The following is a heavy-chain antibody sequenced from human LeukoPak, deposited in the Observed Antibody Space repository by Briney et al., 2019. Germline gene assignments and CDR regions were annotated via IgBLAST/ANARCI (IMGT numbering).Heavy chain of an antibody. D-gene: IGHD6-6*01. CDR1: GFTFDSYA. CDR2: IGAIGGTT. CDR3: AKSLGPISNIAARPLDY. J-gene: IGHJ4*02. Sequence: GGSLRLSCAASGFTFDSYALSWVRQAPGRGLEWVSGIGAIGGTTYYADSVKGRFTISRDHSKNTLYLQMNSLSAEDTAVYYCAKSLGPISNIAARPLDYWGQGTLVTVSS. V-gene: IGHV3-23*01.